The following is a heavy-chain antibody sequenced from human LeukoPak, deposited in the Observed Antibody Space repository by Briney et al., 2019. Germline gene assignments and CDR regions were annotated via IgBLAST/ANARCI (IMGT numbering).Heavy chain of an antibody. CDR2: ISSSGSTI. CDR1: GFTFSSYE. D-gene: IGHD5-24*01. J-gene: IGHJ4*02. Sequence: EGSLRLSCAASGFTFSSYEMNWVRQAPGKGLEWVSYISSSGSTIYYADSVKGRFTISRDNAKNSLYLQMNSLRAEDTAVYYCARDGGPEMATINFDYWGQGTLVTVSS. V-gene: IGHV3-48*03. CDR3: ARDGGPEMATINFDY.